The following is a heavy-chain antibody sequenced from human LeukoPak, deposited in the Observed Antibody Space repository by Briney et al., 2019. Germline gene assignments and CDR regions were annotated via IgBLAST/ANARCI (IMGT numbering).Heavy chain of an antibody. V-gene: IGHV1-46*01. CDR3: ARDLASSWYIMNAFDI. J-gene: IGHJ3*02. Sequence: ASVEVSCKASGYTFTSYYMHWVRQAPGQGLEWMGIINPSGGSTSYAQKFQGRVTMTRDTSTSTVYMELSSLRSEDTAVYYCARDLASSWYIMNAFDIWGQGTMVTVSS. CDR1: GYTFTSYY. CDR2: INPSGGST. D-gene: IGHD6-13*01.